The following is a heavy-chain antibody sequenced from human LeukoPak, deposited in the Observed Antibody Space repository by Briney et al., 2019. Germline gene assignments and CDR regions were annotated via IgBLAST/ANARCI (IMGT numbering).Heavy chain of an antibody. D-gene: IGHD3-16*01. Sequence: GGSLRLSCAASGFTFSSYEMNWARQAPGKGLEWVSYISSSGSTIYYADSVKGRFTISRDNAKNSLYLQMNSLRAEDTAVYYCARDGGWVHAFDIWGQGTMVTVSS. J-gene: IGHJ3*02. CDR2: ISSSGSTI. CDR1: GFTFSSYE. V-gene: IGHV3-48*03. CDR3: ARDGGWVHAFDI.